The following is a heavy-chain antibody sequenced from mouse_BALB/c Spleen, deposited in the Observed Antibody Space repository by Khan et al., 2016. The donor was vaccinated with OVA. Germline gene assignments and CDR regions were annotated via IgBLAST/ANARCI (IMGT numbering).Heavy chain of an antibody. CDR2: INTYTGEP. V-gene: IGHV9-3-1*01. J-gene: IGHJ4*01. D-gene: IGHD2-10*01. CDR3: WRPPYFSYAMDN. CDR1: GHTFTNFG. Sequence: QIQLVQSGPELKKPGETVKISCKASGHTFTNFGMNWVKQAPGKGLKWMGWINTYTGEPTYADDFNGRFAFSLEASASTAYLQINNLTNEDTATFFCWRPPYFSYAMDNGGQGTSVTVSS.